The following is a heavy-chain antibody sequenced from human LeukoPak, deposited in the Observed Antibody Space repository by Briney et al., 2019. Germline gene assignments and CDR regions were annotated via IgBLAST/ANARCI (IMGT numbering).Heavy chain of an antibody. J-gene: IGHJ5*02. Sequence: SVKVSCKASGGTFSSYAISWVRQAPGQGLEWMGGIIPIFGTANYAQKFQGRVTMTTDTSTSTAYMELRSLRSDDTAVYYCAGDWGHSGSRNWFDPWGQGTLVTVSS. CDR2: IIPIFGTA. V-gene: IGHV1-69*05. D-gene: IGHD1-26*01. CDR1: GGTFSSYA. CDR3: AGDWGHSGSRNWFDP.